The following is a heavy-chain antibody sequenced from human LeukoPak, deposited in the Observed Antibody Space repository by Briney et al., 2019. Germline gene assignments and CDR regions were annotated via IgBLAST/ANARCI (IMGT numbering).Heavy chain of an antibody. J-gene: IGHJ4*02. Sequence: GASVKVSCKASGYTFTSYYMHWVRQAPGQGLEWMGIINPNSGGTNYAQKFQGRVTMTRDTSISTAYMELSRLRSDDTAVYYCASLAVAGEYYFDYWGQGTLVTVSS. CDR2: INPNSGGT. CDR1: GYTFTSYY. CDR3: ASLAVAGEYYFDY. V-gene: IGHV1-2*02. D-gene: IGHD6-19*01.